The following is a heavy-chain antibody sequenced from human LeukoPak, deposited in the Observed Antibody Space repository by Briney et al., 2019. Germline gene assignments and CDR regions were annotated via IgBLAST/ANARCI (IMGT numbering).Heavy chain of an antibody. CDR1: GFTFSAYW. V-gene: IGHV3-74*01. CDR3: ARARYGSGTHDY. Sequence: GGSLRLSCAASGFTFSAYWMHWVRQAPGKGLVWVSSINSDGSTTNYADFVKGRFSISRDNARDNAKNTLYLQMNSLRADDTAVYYCARARYGSGTHDYWGQGTLVTVSS. D-gene: IGHD3-10*01. CDR2: INSDGSTT. J-gene: IGHJ4*02.